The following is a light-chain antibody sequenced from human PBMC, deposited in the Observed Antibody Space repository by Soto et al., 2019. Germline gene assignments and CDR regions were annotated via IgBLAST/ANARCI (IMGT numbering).Light chain of an antibody. Sequence: EVGLTQSPGTLSSSPGERATLSCRASQSVSSSYLAWYQQNPGQAPRLLIYGAVSRATGIPDRFRGSGSGTDFTLPISRLEPEDFAVYYCQQYGSSPRTFGQGTKVDIK. CDR2: GAV. CDR3: QQYGSSPRT. V-gene: IGKV3-20*01. CDR1: QSVSSSY. J-gene: IGKJ1*01.